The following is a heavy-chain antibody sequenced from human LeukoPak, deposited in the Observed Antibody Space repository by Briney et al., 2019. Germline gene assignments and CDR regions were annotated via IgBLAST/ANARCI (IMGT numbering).Heavy chain of an antibody. CDR2: IYYSGST. V-gene: IGHV4-39*06. J-gene: IGHJ4*02. D-gene: IGHD3-3*01. CDR3: ASWTIRITIFGVVITPIDY. Sequence: SETLSLTCTVSGGSISSSSYYWGWIRQPPGKGLEWIGSIYYSGSTYYNPSLKSRVTISVDTSKNQFPLKLSSVTAADTAVYYCASWTIRITIFGVVITPIDYWGQGTLVTVSS. CDR1: GGSISSSSYY.